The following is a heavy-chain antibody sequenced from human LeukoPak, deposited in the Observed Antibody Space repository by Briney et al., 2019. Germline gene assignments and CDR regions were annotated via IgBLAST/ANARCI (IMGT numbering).Heavy chain of an antibody. Sequence: GGSLRLSCAASGFTFSTYWMSWVRQAPGRGLEWVANIMQDGSDKSYVDSVKGRFTISRDNSQNTVYLQVNSLRPEDTAIYFCVKDRVLGGFGELDYWGQGTLVTVSS. CDR3: VKDRVLGGFGELDY. CDR1: GFTFSTYW. D-gene: IGHD3-10*01. CDR2: IMQDGSDK. J-gene: IGHJ4*02. V-gene: IGHV3-7*04.